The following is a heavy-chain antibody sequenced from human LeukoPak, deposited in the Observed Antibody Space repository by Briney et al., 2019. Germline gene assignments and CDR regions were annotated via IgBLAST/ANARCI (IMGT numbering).Heavy chain of an antibody. Sequence: SAVTVSCKACVYSFTGYQMHWVRQTPGQGLEWMGWINPNSGGTNYAQKLQGRVTMTSNTSISTAYMELSRLRSDDTDVYYCARATGRVVRGITWRYFDYWGQGTLVTVSS. CDR3: ARATGRVVRGITWRYFDY. CDR2: INPNSGGT. J-gene: IGHJ4*02. V-gene: IGHV1-2*02. D-gene: IGHD3-10*01. CDR1: VYSFTGYQ.